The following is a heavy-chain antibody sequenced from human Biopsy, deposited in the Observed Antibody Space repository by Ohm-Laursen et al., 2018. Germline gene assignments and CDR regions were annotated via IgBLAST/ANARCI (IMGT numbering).Heavy chain of an antibody. D-gene: IGHD3-9*01. Sequence: PSDTLSLTCAVSGGSISRDYWAWIRQPPGKGLQWIGYTYYSGSTNYNPSLNSRVTISADTSKNQFPLKLSSVTAADTAMYYCARGRGWGNTYFRSFDYWGQGTLVTVSS. CDR3: ARGRGWGNTYFRSFDY. CDR2: TYYSGST. V-gene: IGHV4-59*07. CDR1: GGSISRDY. J-gene: IGHJ4*02.